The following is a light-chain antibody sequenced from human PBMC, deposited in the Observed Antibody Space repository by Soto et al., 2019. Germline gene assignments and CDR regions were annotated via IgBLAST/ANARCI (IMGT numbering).Light chain of an antibody. V-gene: IGKV4-1*01. CDR3: QQYHSTPT. CDR1: QSVLYRFSGKNF. J-gene: IGKJ4*01. Sequence: DIVMTQSPDSLAVSLGERATIHCKSSQSVLYRFSGKNFLAWYQQKPGQPPKLLIYWASTRESGVPDRFSGSGSETDFTLTISSLQAEDVAVYYCQQYHSTPTFGGGTKVEIK. CDR2: WAS.